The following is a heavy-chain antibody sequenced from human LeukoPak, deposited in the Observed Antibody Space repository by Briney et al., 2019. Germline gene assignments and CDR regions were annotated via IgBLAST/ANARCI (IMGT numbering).Heavy chain of an antibody. CDR1: GYTFTSYD. Sequence: GASVKVSCKASGYTFTSYDINWVRQATGQGLEWMGWMNPNSGNTGYAQKFQGRVTMTRNTSISTAYVELSSLRSEDTAVYYCARDSSYSSSRTYYYYYYMDVWGKGTTVTISS. D-gene: IGHD6-13*01. J-gene: IGHJ6*03. V-gene: IGHV1-8*01. CDR3: ARDSSYSSSRTYYYYYYMDV. CDR2: MNPNSGNT.